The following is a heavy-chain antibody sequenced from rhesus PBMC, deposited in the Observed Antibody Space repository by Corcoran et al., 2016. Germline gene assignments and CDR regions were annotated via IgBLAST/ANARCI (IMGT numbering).Heavy chain of an antibody. CDR2: IYGSGSST. J-gene: IGHJ6*01. Sequence: QLQLQESGPGLVKPSETLSVTCAVSGGSISRSYWSLNRQAPGKGLEWIGYIYGSGSSTNYNPSLKSRVTLSVDTSKNQLSLKLSSVTAADTAVYYCASGSGGLDSWGQGVVVTVSS. CDR1: GGSISRSY. V-gene: IGHV4-169*02. CDR3: ASGSGGLDS. D-gene: IGHD3-22*01.